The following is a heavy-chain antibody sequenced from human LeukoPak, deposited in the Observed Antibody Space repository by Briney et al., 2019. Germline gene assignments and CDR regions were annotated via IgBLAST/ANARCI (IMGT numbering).Heavy chain of an antibody. J-gene: IGHJ4*02. CDR3: VKGGAPTQPRTKGF. D-gene: IGHD2-2*01. V-gene: IGHV3-30-3*02. CDR1: GFTFSSYA. Sequence: PGRTLRLPCAASGFTFSSYAMHWVRQAPGKGLEWVAVISYDGSNKYYADSVKGRFTISTDNSKNTLYLQMNSLRAEDTAVYYCVKGGAPTQPRTKGFRGQGNLVTVSS. CDR2: ISYDGSNK.